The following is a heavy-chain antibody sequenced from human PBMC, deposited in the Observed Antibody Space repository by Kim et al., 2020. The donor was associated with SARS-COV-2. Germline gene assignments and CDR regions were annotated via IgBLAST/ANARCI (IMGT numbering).Heavy chain of an antibody. J-gene: IGHJ4*02. Sequence: YYADSVKGRFTISRDNAKNSLYLQMNSLRAEDTAVHYCARGNPLTAWFDYWGQGTLVTVSS. V-gene: IGHV3-48*01. D-gene: IGHD5-18*01. CDR3: ARGNPLTAWFDY.